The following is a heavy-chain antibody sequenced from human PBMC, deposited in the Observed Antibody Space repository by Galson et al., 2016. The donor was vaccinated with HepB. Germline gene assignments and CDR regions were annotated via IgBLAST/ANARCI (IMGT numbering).Heavy chain of an antibody. D-gene: IGHD2-2*01. CDR1: GFTFDSYG. CDR3: AKDGRIYCSSASCHDPFHY. Sequence: SLRLSCAASGFTFDSYGMHWVRQAPGRGLEWVAFISYDGSSTMYADSVKGRFTVSRDNSNKTLYLQMNSLRAEDTAVYYFAKDGRIYCSSASCHDPFHYWGQGTLVTVSS. CDR2: ISYDGSST. V-gene: IGHV3-30*18. J-gene: IGHJ4*02.